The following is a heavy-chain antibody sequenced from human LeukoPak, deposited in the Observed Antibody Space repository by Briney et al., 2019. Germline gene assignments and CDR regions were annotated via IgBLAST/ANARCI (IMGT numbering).Heavy chain of an antibody. Sequence: PGGSLRLSCAASGFTFSSYAMSWVRQAPGKGLEWVSAISGSGGSTFYADSVKGRFTISRDNSKNTLYLQMNSLRAEDTAVYYCAKDRSFLEWFPTTWGQGTLVTVSS. J-gene: IGHJ5*02. CDR2: ISGSGGST. D-gene: IGHD3-3*01. V-gene: IGHV3-23*01. CDR3: AKDRSFLEWFPTT. CDR1: GFTFSSYA.